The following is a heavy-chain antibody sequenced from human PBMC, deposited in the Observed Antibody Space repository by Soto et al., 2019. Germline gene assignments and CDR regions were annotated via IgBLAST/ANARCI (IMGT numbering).Heavy chain of an antibody. J-gene: IGHJ4*02. CDR2: INGGNGNT. Sequence: ASVKVSCKASGNTVPNYAIHWVRQAPGQRLEWMGWINGGNGNTYYSEHFQGRVTFTRDTSAGTVYMQLSSLTSEDTAVYYCARDDSCFSCSHYIDYFNYWGQGALVTVSS. CDR1: GNTVPNYA. D-gene: IGHD1-26*01. CDR3: ARDDSCFSCSHYIDYFNY. V-gene: IGHV1-3*01.